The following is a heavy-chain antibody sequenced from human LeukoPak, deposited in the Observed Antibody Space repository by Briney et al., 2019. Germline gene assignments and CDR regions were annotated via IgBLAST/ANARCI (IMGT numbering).Heavy chain of an antibody. CDR3: AKGGSSSGWEGYFDY. D-gene: IGHD6-19*01. V-gene: IGHV3-74*01. J-gene: IGHJ4*02. CDR2: INSDGSSI. CDR1: GFTFSSHW. Sequence: GGSLRLSCAASGFTFSSHWMHWVRQAPGKGLVWVSRINSDGSSISYADSVKGRFTISRDNSKNTLYLQMNSLRAEDTAVYYCAKGGSSSGWEGYFDYWGQGTLVTVSS.